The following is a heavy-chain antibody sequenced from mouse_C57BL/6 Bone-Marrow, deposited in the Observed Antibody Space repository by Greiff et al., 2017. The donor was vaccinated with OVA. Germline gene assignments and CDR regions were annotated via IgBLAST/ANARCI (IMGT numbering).Heavy chain of an antibody. CDR2: SRNKANDYTT. D-gene: IGHD4-1*02. CDR1: GFTFSDFY. V-gene: IGHV7-1*01. J-gene: IGHJ3*01. CDR3: ARFPTDGFAY. Sequence: EVQGVESGGGLVQSGRSLRLSCATSGFTFSDFYMEWVRQAPGKGLEWIAASRNKANDYTTEYSASVKGRFIVSRDTSQSILYLQMNALRAEDSATYYCARFPTDGFAYWGQGTLVTVSA.